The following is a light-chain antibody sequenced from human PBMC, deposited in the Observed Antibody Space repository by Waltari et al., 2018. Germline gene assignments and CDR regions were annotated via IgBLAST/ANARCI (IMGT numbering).Light chain of an antibody. V-gene: IGKV1-5*03. CDR2: KAS. CDR1: QSIGKW. CDR3: QQYNSYSLLT. Sequence: DIQMTQSPSTLSASVGDRVIITCRASQSIGKWLAWYQQKPGKAPNLLIYKASTLESGVPSRCSGSGSGTEFSLTISSLQPDDFATYYCQQYNSYSLLTFGGGTKIEIK. J-gene: IGKJ4*01.